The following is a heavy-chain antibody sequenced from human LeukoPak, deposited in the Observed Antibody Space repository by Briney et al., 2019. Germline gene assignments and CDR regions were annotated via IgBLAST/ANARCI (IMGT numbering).Heavy chain of an antibody. J-gene: IGHJ4*02. Sequence: GGSLRLSCAASGFTFSSYAMHWVRQAPGKGLEWVAVISYDGSNKYYADSVKGRFTISRDNSKNTLYLQMNSLRAEDTAVYYCAKDRHIMITFGGVNGFDYWGQGTLVTVSS. CDR3: AKDRHIMITFGGVNGFDY. CDR1: GFTFSSYA. D-gene: IGHD3-16*01. CDR2: ISYDGSNK. V-gene: IGHV3-30*14.